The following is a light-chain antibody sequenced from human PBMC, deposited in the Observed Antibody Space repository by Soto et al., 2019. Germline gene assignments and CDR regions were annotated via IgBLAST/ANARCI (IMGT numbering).Light chain of an antibody. CDR1: SSDVSGYVY. CDR2: DVS. Sequence: QSVLTQPASVSGSPGQSITISCTGTSSDVSGYVYVSWYQQHPGKAPKLMIYDVSIRPSGVSNRFSGSKSGNTASLTVSGLQAEDEADYYCSSYTSSSSLGIFGGGTKLTV. J-gene: IGLJ2*01. V-gene: IGLV2-14*01. CDR3: SSYTSSSSLGI.